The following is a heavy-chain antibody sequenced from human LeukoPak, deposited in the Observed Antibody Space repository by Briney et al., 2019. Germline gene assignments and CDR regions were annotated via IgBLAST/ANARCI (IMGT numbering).Heavy chain of an antibody. D-gene: IGHD3-16*01. V-gene: IGHV3-74*01. J-gene: IGHJ4*02. CDR2: VNPDGSDI. Sequence: PGGSLRLSCAASGFTFSNYWMHWVRQVPEKGLVRVSRVNPDGSDITYANSVRGRFTSSRDNAKNTLYLQMNRLRIEDTAVYYCARGGSYGDYWGQGILVTVSS. CDR1: GFTFSNYW. CDR3: ARGGSYGDY.